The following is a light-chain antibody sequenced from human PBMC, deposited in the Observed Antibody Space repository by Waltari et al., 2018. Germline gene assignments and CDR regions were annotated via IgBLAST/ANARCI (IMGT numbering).Light chain of an antibody. J-gene: IGKJ1*01. CDR2: DAS. CDR3: QQRSNWWT. V-gene: IGKV3-11*01. CDR1: QSISTY. Sequence: EIVLTQSPDTLSLSPGERATLSCRASQSISTYLAWYQQRPGQAPRLLIYDASNRATVIPARFSGSGSGTDFTLTISSLEPEEFAVYYCQQRSNWWTFGQGTKVEIK.